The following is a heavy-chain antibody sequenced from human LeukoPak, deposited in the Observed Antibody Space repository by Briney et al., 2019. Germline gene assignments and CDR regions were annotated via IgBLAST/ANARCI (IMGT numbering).Heavy chain of an antibody. CDR2: ISGSGGST. CDR1: GFTFSSYA. Sequence: GGSLRLSCAAPGFTFSSYAMSWVRQAPGKGLEWVSAISGSGGSTYYADSVKGRFTISRDNSKNTLYLQMNSLRAEDTAVYYCAKWGPMVVAANSGGYYFDYWGQGTLVTVSS. D-gene: IGHD2-15*01. CDR3: AKWGPMVVAANSGGYYFDY. J-gene: IGHJ4*02. V-gene: IGHV3-23*01.